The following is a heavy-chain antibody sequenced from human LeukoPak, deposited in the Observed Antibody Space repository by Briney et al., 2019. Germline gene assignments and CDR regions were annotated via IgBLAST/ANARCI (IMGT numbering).Heavy chain of an antibody. CDR1: GFTFSSYS. D-gene: IGHD4-23*01. CDR3: ARTSGGNWFDP. CDR2: ISSSSSYI. Sequence: GGSLRLSCAASGFTFSSYSMNWVRQAPGKGLEWVSSISSSSSYIYYADSVKGRFTISRDNAKNSLYLQMNSLRVEDTAVYYCARTSGGNWFDPWGQGTLVTVSS. V-gene: IGHV3-21*01. J-gene: IGHJ5*02.